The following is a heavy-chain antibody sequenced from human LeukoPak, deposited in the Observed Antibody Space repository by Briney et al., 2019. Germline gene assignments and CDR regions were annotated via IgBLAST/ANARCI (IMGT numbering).Heavy chain of an antibody. CDR3: ARDHEDVYGSGSYKL. Sequence: GASVKVSCKASGYTFTMNGISWVRQAPGQGLEWMGWISSYNGKTNYAQRLQGRVTMTTDTSTSTAYMELRSLGSDDTAMYYCARDHEDVYGSGSYKLWGQGTLVTVSS. CDR2: ISSYNGKT. D-gene: IGHD3-10*01. V-gene: IGHV1-18*01. CDR1: GYTFTMNG. J-gene: IGHJ4*02.